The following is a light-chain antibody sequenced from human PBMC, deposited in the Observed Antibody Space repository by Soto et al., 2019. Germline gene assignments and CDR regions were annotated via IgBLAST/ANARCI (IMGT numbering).Light chain of an antibody. Sequence: EIVLTQAPVPLSLSPWVRATLSCSASHSVRTYLALYQVKPGQAPRLLIYDASRRAAGVPARFCGSGSGTDFTLTISSLEPEDFALYYCQQRNTWPPITFGQGTRLEIK. CDR3: QQRNTWPPIT. CDR2: DAS. CDR1: HSVRTY. J-gene: IGKJ5*01. V-gene: IGKV3-11*01.